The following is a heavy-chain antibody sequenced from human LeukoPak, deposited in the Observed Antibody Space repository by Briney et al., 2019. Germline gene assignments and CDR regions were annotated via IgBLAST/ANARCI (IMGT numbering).Heavy chain of an antibody. V-gene: IGHV3-7*01. D-gene: IGHD3-22*01. J-gene: IGHJ4*02. Sequence: GGSLRLSCVASGLPFSDYWMGWVRQPPGKGREWVANIKQDESEKYYVDSVRGRFTISRDNAKTSLYLQMNSLRVEDTAVYYCARGSHSSSYGFDYWGQGALVTVSS. CDR2: IKQDESEK. CDR1: GLPFSDYW. CDR3: ARGSHSSSYGFDY.